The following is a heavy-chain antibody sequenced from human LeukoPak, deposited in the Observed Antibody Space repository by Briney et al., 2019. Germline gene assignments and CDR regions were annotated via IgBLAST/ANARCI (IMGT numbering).Heavy chain of an antibody. CDR1: GFTFNAFA. CDR3: ATWAFYHSLDV. CDR2: IDKDGRKT. D-gene: IGHD1-26*01. Sequence: GGSLRLSCAASGFTFNAFAMHWVRQAPGKGLEWVSLIDKDGRKTYYADSVKGRFTISRDNSKNSLYLQMNSLRTEATALYYCATWAFYHSLDVWGRGATVIVSS. J-gene: IGHJ6*02. V-gene: IGHV3-43*02.